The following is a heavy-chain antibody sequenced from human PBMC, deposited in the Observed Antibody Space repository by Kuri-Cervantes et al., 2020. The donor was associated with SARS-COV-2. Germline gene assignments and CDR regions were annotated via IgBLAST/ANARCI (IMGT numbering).Heavy chain of an antibody. CDR1: GGSISSYY. CDR3: ARPGGFLDV. D-gene: IGHD4-23*01. CDR2: INHSGST. Sequence: SETLSLTCTVSGGSISSYYWSWIRQPPGKGLEWIGEINHSGSTNYNPSLKSRVTISVDTSKNRFSLKLSSVTAADTAVYYCARPGGFLDVWGKGTTVTVSS. V-gene: IGHV4-34*01. J-gene: IGHJ6*04.